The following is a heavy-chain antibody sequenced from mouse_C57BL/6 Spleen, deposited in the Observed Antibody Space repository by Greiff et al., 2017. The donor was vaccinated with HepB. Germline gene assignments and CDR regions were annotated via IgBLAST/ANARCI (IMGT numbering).Heavy chain of an antibody. Sequence: EVQGVESGPELVKPGASVKISCKASGYSFTGYYMNWVKQSPEKSLEWIGEINPSTGGTTYNQKFKAKATLTVDKSSSTAYMQLKSLTSEDSAVYYCAREGLYYYDWGQGTTLTVSS. J-gene: IGHJ2*01. CDR1: GYSFTGYY. V-gene: IGHV1-42*01. D-gene: IGHD1-1*01. CDR3: AREGLYYYD. CDR2: INPSTGGT.